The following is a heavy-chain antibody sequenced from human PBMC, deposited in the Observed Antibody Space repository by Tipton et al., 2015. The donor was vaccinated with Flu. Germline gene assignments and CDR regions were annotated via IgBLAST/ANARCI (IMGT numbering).Heavy chain of an antibody. J-gene: IGHJ1*01. D-gene: IGHD4-11*01. CDR2: ISSSGSTI. CDR1: GFTFSSYE. Sequence: SLRLSCAASGFTFSSYEMNWVRQAPGKGLEWVSYISSSGSTISYADSVRGRFTISRDNTKKSLSLQLNSLRAEDTAVYYCAKIHSDYLEYFHHWGQGTLVTVSS. V-gene: IGHV3-48*03. CDR3: AKIHSDYLEYFHH.